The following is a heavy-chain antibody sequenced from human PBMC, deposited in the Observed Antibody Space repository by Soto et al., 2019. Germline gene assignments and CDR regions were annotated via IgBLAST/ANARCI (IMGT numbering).Heavy chain of an antibody. J-gene: IGHJ4*02. CDR1: GGSLSSSSYY. CDR3: ARHNYGSGSTYFDY. V-gene: IGHV4-39*01. D-gene: IGHD3-10*01. CDR2: IYYSGST. Sequence: TLSLTCTVTGGSLSSSSYYWGWIRQPPGKGLEWIGYIYYSGSTYYNPSLKSRVTISVDTSKNQFSLKLNSMTAADTAVYYCARHNYGSGSTYFDYWGQGTLVTVSS.